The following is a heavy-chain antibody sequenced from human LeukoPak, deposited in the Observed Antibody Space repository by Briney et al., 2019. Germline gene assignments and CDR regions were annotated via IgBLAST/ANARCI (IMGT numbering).Heavy chain of an antibody. J-gene: IGHJ5*02. CDR1: GYTFTGYY. CDR3: ARPGGSGSYYMDWFDP. CDR2: ISAYNGNT. Sequence: ASVKVSCKASGYTFTGYYMHWVRQAPGQGLEWMGWISAYNGNTNYAQKLQGRVTMTTDTSTSTAYMELRSLRSDDTAVYYCARPGGSGSYYMDWFDPWGQGTLVTVSS. D-gene: IGHD1-26*01. V-gene: IGHV1-18*04.